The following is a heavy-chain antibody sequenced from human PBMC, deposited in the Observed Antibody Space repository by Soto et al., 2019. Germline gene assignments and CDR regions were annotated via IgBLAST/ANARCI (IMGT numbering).Heavy chain of an antibody. CDR3: ARRQSSSWYGL. V-gene: IGHV4-39*01. Sequence: SETLSLTCTVFGGSISSGGYYWSWIRQPPGKGLEWIGSIYYSGSTYYNPSLKSRVTISVDTSKNQFSLKLSSVTAADTAVYYCARRQSSSWYGLWGQGTLVTVSS. CDR2: IYYSGST. D-gene: IGHD6-13*01. J-gene: IGHJ4*02. CDR1: GGSISSGGYY.